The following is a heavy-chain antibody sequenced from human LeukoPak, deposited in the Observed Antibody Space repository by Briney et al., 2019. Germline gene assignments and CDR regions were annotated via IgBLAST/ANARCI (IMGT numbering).Heavy chain of an antibody. J-gene: IGHJ5*02. Sequence: ASVKVSCKASGYTFTGYYMHWVRQAPGQGLEWMGWINPNSGGTNYAQKFQGRVTMTRDTSISTAYMELSRLRSDDKAVYYCARDPTADYYGSGSYYKDGGWFDPWGQGTLVTVSS. CDR3: ARDPTADYYGSGSYYKDGGWFDP. CDR1: GYTFTGYY. D-gene: IGHD3-10*01. V-gene: IGHV1-2*02. CDR2: INPNSGGT.